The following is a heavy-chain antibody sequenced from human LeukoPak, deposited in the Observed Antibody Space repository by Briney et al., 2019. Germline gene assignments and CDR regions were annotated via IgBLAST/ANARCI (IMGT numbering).Heavy chain of an antibody. V-gene: IGHV3-23*01. J-gene: IGHJ4*02. Sequence: GGSLRLSCAASGFTFSSYAMSWVRQAPGKGLEWVSAISGSGGSIYYADSVKGRFTISRDNSKNTLYLQMNSLRAEDTAVYYCAKAPYSSSSPLFDYWGQGTLVTVYS. CDR1: GFTFSSYA. D-gene: IGHD6-13*01. CDR2: ISGSGGSI. CDR3: AKAPYSSSSPLFDY.